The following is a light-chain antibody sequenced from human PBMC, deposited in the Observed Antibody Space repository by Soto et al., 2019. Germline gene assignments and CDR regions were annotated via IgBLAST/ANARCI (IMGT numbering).Light chain of an antibody. J-gene: IGLJ3*02. CDR1: SGSIASNF. CDR2: EDD. CDR3: QSYDTSHHVV. Sequence: NFMLTQPHSVSDSPGKTVTISCTRSSGSIASNFVQWYQQRPGSAPTTVIYEDDQRPSGVPDRFSGSIDSSSNSASLTISGLRTEDEADYYCQSYDTSHHVVFGGGTKVTVL. V-gene: IGLV6-57*04.